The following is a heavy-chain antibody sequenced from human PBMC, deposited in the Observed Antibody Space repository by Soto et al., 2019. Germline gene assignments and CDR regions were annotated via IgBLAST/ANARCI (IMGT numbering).Heavy chain of an antibody. D-gene: IGHD1-26*01. CDR3: ARIIYSGRYTDAIDI. CDR1: GYTFTRYV. CDR2: ISAYNGNT. V-gene: IGHV1-18*01. J-gene: IGHJ3*02. Sequence: SVKVSCKASGYTFTRYVISWVRQAPGQGLEWMGWISAYNGNTNYAQKLQGRVTMTTDTSTSTAYMELRSLRSDDTAVYYCARIIYSGRYTDAIDIWGQGTMVSVSS.